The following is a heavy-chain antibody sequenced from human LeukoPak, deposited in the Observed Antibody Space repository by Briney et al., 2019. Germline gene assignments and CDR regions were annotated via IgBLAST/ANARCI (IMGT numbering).Heavy chain of an antibody. CDR3: ARSYCRSTSCPVGFDY. V-gene: IGHV5-51*01. CDR1: GYSFTSYW. Sequence: GESLKISCKGSGYSFTSYWIGWVRQMPGKGLEWMGIIYPGDSDTRYSPSFQGQVTISADKSISTAYLQWGSLKASDTAMYYCARSYCRSTSCPVGFDYWGQGTLVTVSS. CDR2: IYPGDSDT. D-gene: IGHD2-2*01. J-gene: IGHJ4*02.